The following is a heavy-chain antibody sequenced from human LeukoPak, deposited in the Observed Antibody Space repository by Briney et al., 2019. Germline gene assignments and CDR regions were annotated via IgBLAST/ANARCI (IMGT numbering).Heavy chain of an antibody. J-gene: IGHJ4*02. V-gene: IGHV1-69*04. CDR2: IIPILGIA. CDR3: AREDTAMVIDY. Sequence: SVKVSCKASGGTFSSYAISWVRQAPGQGLEWMGRIIPILGIANYAQKFQGRVTITADKSTSTAYMELSSLRSEDTAVYYCAREDTAMVIDYWGQGTLVTVSS. D-gene: IGHD5-18*01. CDR1: GGTFSSYA.